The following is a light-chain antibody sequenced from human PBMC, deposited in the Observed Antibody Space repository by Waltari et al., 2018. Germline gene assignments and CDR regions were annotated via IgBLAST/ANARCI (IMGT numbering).Light chain of an antibody. J-gene: IGLJ3*02. CDR2: AVS. CDR3: SSYAGSNNWV. Sequence: QSALTQPPSASGSPGQSVTISCTGTSSDVGGYNYVSWYQQHPGKAPKFLIYAVSKRPVGVPYRFSGSKSGNAASLTVSGLQAEDEADYYCSSYAGSNNWVFGGGTKLTVL. CDR1: SSDVGGYNY. V-gene: IGLV2-8*01.